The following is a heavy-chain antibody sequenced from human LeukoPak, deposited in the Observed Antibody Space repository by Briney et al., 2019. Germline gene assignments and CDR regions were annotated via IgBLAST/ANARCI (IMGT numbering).Heavy chain of an antibody. CDR1: GFTFSNYC. CDR3: AKYGAPGWSGYLDY. V-gene: IGHV3-23*01. D-gene: IGHD4/OR15-4a*01. Sequence: GGSLRLSCAASGFTFSNYCVTWVRQAPGKALGWVSSISGSGDSTYYADSVKGRFTISRDNSKSTLYLQMNSLRVEDTAIYYCAKYGAPGWSGYLDYWGQGTLVTVSS. J-gene: IGHJ4*02. CDR2: ISGSGDST.